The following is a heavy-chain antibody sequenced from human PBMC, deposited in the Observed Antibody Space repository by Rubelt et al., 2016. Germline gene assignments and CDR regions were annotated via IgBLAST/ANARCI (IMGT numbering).Heavy chain of an antibody. V-gene: IGHV1-2*06. J-gene: IGHJ4*02. D-gene: IGHD6-19*01. CDR1: GYTFTGYY. CDR3: ARESSSGWYIDY. Sequence: QVQLVQSGAEVKKPGASVKVSCKASGYTFTGYYMHWVRQAPGQGLEWVGRSNPNSGGTNYAQTFQGRVTMTRDTSITTAYMELSRLRSDDTAVFYCARESSSGWYIDYWGQGTLVTVSS. CDR2: SNPNSGGT.